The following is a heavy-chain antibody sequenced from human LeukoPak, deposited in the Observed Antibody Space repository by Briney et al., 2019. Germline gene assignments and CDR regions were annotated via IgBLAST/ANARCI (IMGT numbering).Heavy chain of an antibody. CDR1: GFNFKNYA. CDR2: ITASGGST. D-gene: IGHD1-20*01. Sequence: GGSLRLSCAAYGFNFKNYAMNWVRQAPGKGLEWVSGITASGGSTFHADSVKGRFTMSRGNSKNTLYLQMNSLRAEDTAIYYCARDNWNDVEGAFDIWGQGTMVTVSS. J-gene: IGHJ3*02. V-gene: IGHV3-23*01. CDR3: ARDNWNDVEGAFDI.